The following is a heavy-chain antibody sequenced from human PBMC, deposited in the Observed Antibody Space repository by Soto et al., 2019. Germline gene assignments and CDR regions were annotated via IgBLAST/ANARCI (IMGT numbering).Heavy chain of an antibody. D-gene: IGHD2-2*01. CDR1: GYTFTSYG. CDR3: ARDLPLLEVVPAAIDYYYYGMDV. J-gene: IGHJ6*02. CDR2: ISAYNGNT. Sequence: ASVKVSCKASGYTFTSYGISWVRQAPGQGLELMGWISAYNGNTNYAQKLQGRVTMTTDTSTSTAYMELRSLRSDDTAVYYCARDLPLLEVVPAAIDYYYYGMDVWGQGTTVTVSS. V-gene: IGHV1-18*01.